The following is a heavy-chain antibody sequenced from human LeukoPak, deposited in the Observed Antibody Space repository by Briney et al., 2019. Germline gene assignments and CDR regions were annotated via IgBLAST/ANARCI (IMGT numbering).Heavy chain of an antibody. CDR3: ARAPTTRPTIAVDAFDI. V-gene: IGHV4-61*01. CDR2: IYYRGGT. D-gene: IGHD1-14*01. CDR1: GGSVGSGSYY. Sequence: PSETLSLTCTVSGGSVGSGSYYWSWIRQPPGKGLEWLGSIYYRGGTNYNPSLKSRVSISVDTSKNQFSLRLSSVTAADTAVYYCARAPTTRPTIAVDAFDIWGRGTMVTVSS. J-gene: IGHJ3*02.